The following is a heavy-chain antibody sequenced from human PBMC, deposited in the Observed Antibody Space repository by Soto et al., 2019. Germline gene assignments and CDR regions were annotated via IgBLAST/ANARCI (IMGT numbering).Heavy chain of an antibody. CDR2: IWYDGSKT. Sequence: QVQLVESGGGVVQPGTSLRLSCATSVFSFSTYGMHWVRQAPGKGLEWVAFIWYDGSKTHYADSMKGRFTITRDNSKNILYLDMNSLTAEDTAGYHCARDGQSRNIEDNWGQGTLVTVSS. CDR3: ARDGQSRNIEDN. D-gene: IGHD2-15*01. CDR1: VFSFSTYG. V-gene: IGHV3-33*01. J-gene: IGHJ4*02.